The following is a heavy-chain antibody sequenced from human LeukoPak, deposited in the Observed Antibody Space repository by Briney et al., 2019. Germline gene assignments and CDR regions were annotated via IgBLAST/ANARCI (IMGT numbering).Heavy chain of an antibody. Sequence: ASVKVSCKASGYTFKSYDINWVRQATGQGLEWMGWMNPNSGNTGYAQKFQGRVTMTRNTSISTAYMELSSLRSEDTAVYYCARWSNNKDGGFEYYYYYMDVWGKGTTVTVSS. D-gene: IGHD3-10*01. CDR1: GYTFKSYD. CDR2: MNPNSGNT. V-gene: IGHV1-8*01. CDR3: ARWSNNKDGGFEYYYYYMDV. J-gene: IGHJ6*03.